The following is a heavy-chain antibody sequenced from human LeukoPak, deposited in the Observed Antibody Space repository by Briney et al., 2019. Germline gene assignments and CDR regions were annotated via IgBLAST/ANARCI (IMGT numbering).Heavy chain of an antibody. J-gene: IGHJ4*02. CDR2: INHSGST. CDR1: GGSFSGYY. Sequence: PSETLSLTCAVYGGSFSGYYWSWIRQPPGKGLEWIGEINHSGSTNYNPSLKSRVTISVDTSKNQFSLKLSSVTAADTAVYYCARGAVLRYGKGKIDYWGQVTLVTVSS. V-gene: IGHV4-34*01. D-gene: IGHD3-9*01. CDR3: ARGAVLRYGKGKIDY.